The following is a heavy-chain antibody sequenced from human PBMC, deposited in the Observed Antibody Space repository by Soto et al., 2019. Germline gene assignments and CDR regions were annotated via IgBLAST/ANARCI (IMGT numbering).Heavy chain of an antibody. CDR3: ARGPIFGVAREWLDP. V-gene: IGHV1-69*06. CDR1: GGTFSSYA. J-gene: IGHJ5*02. Sequence: ASVKVSCKASGGTFSSYAISWVRQAPGQGLEWMGGIIPIFGTANYAQKFQGRVTITADKSTSTAYMELSSLRSEDTAVYYCARGPIFGVAREWLDPWGQGTLVTVYS. CDR2: IIPIFGTA. D-gene: IGHD3-3*01.